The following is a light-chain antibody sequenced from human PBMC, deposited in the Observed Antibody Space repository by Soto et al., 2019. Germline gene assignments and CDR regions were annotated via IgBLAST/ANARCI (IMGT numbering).Light chain of an antibody. CDR2: WAS. CDR1: QSVLYSSNNKNY. Sequence: DIVMTQSPDSLAVSLGERATINCKSSQSVLYSSNNKNYLAWYQQRPGQPPNLLIYWASTRESGVPDRFSGSGYGTDFTRTISSLQAEDVSIYYCQQYFSFPWTFGQGTKVDIK. V-gene: IGKV4-1*01. J-gene: IGKJ1*01. CDR3: QQYFSFPWT.